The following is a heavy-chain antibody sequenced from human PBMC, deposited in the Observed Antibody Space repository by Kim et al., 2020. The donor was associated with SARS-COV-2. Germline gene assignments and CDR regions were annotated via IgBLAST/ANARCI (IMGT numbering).Heavy chain of an antibody. J-gene: IGHJ5*02. CDR1: GYTFTSHA. CDR2: INTNTGNP. V-gene: IGHV7-4-1*02. Sequence: ASVKVSCKASGYTFTSHAMNWVRQAPGQGLEWMGWINTNTGNPTYPQGFTGRFVFSLDTSVSTAYLQISSLKAEDTAVYYCAREIYSNYGDNWFDPWGQGTLVTVSS. D-gene: IGHD4-4*01. CDR3: AREIYSNYGDNWFDP.